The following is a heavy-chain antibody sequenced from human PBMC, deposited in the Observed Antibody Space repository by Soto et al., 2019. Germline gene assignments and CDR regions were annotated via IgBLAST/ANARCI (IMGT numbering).Heavy chain of an antibody. CDR2: ISGSGGVT. CDR1: GFPFSSFA. J-gene: IGHJ4*02. D-gene: IGHD3-10*01. Sequence: EVQLLESGGGLVQPGGSLRLSCTASGFPFSSFAMSWVRQAPGKGLEWVSLISGSGGVTYYADSVKGRFTISRDNSKNTVYLQMNSLRAEDTAVYYCAKYGRGVVRARYVHFDYGGQGTLVTVSS. CDR3: AKYGRGVVRARYVHFDY. V-gene: IGHV3-23*01.